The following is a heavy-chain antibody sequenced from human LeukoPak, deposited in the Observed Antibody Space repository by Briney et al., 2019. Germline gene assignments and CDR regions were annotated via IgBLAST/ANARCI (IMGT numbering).Heavy chain of an antibody. D-gene: IGHD1-7*01. CDR3: ARLTNYYFDY. CDR1: GGSINSYY. V-gene: IGHV4-4*07. Sequence: SETLSLTCTVSGGSINSYYWSWMRQPAGKGLEWIRRIYSSGSTNYNPSLKSRVTISVETSKNQFSLKLSSVTAADTAVYYCARLTNYYFDYWGQGTLVTVSS. J-gene: IGHJ4*02. CDR2: IYSSGST.